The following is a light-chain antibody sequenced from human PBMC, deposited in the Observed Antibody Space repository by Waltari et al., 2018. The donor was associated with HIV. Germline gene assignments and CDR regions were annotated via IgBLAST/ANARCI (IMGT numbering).Light chain of an antibody. Sequence: QSVLTPPPPVSGAPGQRVTISCTGRSSHIGASNEVPWYQQLPGTAPKLLIYRNTNRPSGVPDRFSGSKSGTSASLAITGLRAEDEADYFCQSFDNGLSGVFGGGTKLTVL. J-gene: IGLJ2*01. CDR2: RNT. CDR3: QSFDNGLSGV. CDR1: SSHIGASNE. V-gene: IGLV1-40*01.